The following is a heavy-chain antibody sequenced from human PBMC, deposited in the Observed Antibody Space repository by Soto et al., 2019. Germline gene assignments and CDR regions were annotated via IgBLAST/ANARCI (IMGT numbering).Heavy chain of an antibody. CDR1: GYTLTELS. CDR3: ATAMYSSSWYGY. D-gene: IGHD6-13*01. Sequence: ASVKVSCKVSGYTLTELSMHWVRQAPGKGLEWMGGVDPEDGETIYAQKFQGRVTMTEDTSTDTAYMELSSLRSEDTAVYYCATAMYSSSWYGYWGQGTLVTVSS. J-gene: IGHJ4*02. V-gene: IGHV1-24*01. CDR2: VDPEDGET.